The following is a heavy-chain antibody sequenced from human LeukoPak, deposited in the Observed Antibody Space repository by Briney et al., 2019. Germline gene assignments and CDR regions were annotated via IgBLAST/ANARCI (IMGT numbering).Heavy chain of an antibody. J-gene: IGHJ5*02. D-gene: IGHD6-6*01. CDR2: INHSGST. V-gene: IGHV4-34*01. Sequence: SETLSLTCAVYGGSLSGYYWSWIRQPPGKGLEWIGEINHSGSTNYNPSLKSRVTISVDTSKNQFSLKLSSVTAADTAVYYCARGRGIAARLIEDWFDPWGQGTLVTVSS. CDR3: ARGRGIAARLIEDWFDP. CDR1: GGSLSGYY.